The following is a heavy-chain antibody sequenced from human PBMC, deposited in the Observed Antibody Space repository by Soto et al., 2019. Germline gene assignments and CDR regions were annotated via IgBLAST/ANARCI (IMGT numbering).Heavy chain of an antibody. CDR3: TEDILPGGADV. CDR2: IHWNNGAT. J-gene: IGHJ6*02. Sequence: SLSLSCVASAFSSHHHAIHWVRQGPGKGLEWVSGIHWNNGATGYADSVKGRFTIFKDNVKNSVYLQMNSLRTDDTAFYYCTEDILPGGADVWGQGTTVTVYS. CDR1: AFSSHHHA. D-gene: IGHD3-16*01. V-gene: IGHV3-9*02.